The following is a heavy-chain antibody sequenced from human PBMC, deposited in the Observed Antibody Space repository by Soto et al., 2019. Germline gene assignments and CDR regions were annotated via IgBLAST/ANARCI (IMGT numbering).Heavy chain of an antibody. CDR3: AKERTGSNHYYGMDV. Sequence: EVQLVESGGGLVQPGGSLRLSCEGSGFTFSSYALSWVRQRPGRGLEWVAWVSGSGTGTNSADSVKGRFTITRDNSKTTVYLQMSSLTVEDTAVYYCAKERTGSNHYYGMDVWGQGTAVTVSS. V-gene: IGHV3-23*04. CDR2: VSGSGTGT. J-gene: IGHJ6*02. CDR1: GFTFSSYA. D-gene: IGHD1-26*01.